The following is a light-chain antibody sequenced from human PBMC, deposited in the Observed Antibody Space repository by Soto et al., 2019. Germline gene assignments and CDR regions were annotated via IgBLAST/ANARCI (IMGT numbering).Light chain of an antibody. Sequence: EIMLTQSPATLSLSPGERATLSCRASPSVTNYLAWYQQKPGQPPRLLIYGAFNRAAGIPARFSGGGSGTDFTLTISSLEPEDSAVYYCQQRNIWPPVTFGQGTRLEIK. CDR3: QQRNIWPPVT. V-gene: IGKV3-11*01. J-gene: IGKJ5*01. CDR1: PSVTNY. CDR2: GAF.